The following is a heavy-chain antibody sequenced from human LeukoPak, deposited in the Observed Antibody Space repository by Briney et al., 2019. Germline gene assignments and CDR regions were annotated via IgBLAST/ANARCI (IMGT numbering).Heavy chain of an antibody. V-gene: IGHV3-64*01. CDR1: GFTFSYYG. CDR3: ARGFRYYGSGIDY. D-gene: IGHD3-10*01. J-gene: IGHJ4*02. Sequence: GGSLRLSCAASGFTFSYYGMHWVRQAPGKGLEYVSAISTNGGSTYYANSVKGRFTISRDDPKNTLDLQMGSLRPEDMAVYYCARGFRYYGSGIDYWGQGTLVTVSS. CDR2: ISTNGGST.